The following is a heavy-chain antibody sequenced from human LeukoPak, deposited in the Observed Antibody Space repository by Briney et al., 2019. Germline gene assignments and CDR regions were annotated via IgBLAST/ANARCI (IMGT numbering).Heavy chain of an antibody. CDR2: ISGNGGST. D-gene: IGHD2-2*01. Sequence: PGGSLRLSCAASGFTFSSYAMGWVRQAPGKGLEWVSGISGNGGSTCYADSVKGRFTISRDNSKNTLYLQMNSLRAEDTAVYYCAKGNRYCSSTSCYQTSFDYWGQGTLVTVSS. CDR3: AKGNRYCSSTSCYQTSFDY. J-gene: IGHJ4*02. V-gene: IGHV3-23*01. CDR1: GFTFSSYA.